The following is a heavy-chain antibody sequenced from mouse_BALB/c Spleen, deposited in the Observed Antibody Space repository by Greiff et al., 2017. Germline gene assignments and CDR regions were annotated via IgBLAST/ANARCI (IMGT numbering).Heavy chain of an antibody. V-gene: IGHV5-12-2*01. CDR2: ISNGGGST. CDR3: ARIGNSYFDY. D-gene: IGHD2-1*01. Sequence: EVKVVESGGGLVQPGGSLKLSCAASGFTFSSYTMSWVRQTPEKRLEWVAYISNGGGSTYYPDTVKGRFTISRDNAKNTLYLQMSSLKSEDTAMYYCARIGNSYFDYWGQGTTLTVSS. J-gene: IGHJ2*01. CDR1: GFTFSSYT.